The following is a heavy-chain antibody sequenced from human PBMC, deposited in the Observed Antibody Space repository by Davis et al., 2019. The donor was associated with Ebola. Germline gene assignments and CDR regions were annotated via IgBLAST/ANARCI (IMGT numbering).Heavy chain of an antibody. J-gene: IGHJ6*02. CDR1: GGSISSYY. Sequence: SETLSLTCTVSGGSISSYYWSWIRQPPGKGLEWIGYIYYSGSTNYNPSLKSRVTISVDTSKNQFSLKLSSVTAADTAVYYCASRNYVDLYYGMEVWGQGTTVTVSS. V-gene: IGHV4-59*01. CDR2: IYYSGST. CDR3: ASRNYVDLYYGMEV. D-gene: IGHD1-7*01.